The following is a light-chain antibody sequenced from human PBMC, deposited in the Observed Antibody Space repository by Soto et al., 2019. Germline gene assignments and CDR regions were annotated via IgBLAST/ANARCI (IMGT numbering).Light chain of an antibody. CDR3: QQLNSYPLT. J-gene: IGKJ4*01. Sequence: EIVMTQSPATLSVSPGERATLSCRASQSITSNLAWYQQKPGQAPRLLIYGSSTRATGIPARFSGSGSGTEFTLTISSLQSEDFATYYCQQLNSYPLTFGGGTKGDIK. CDR2: GSS. V-gene: IGKV3-15*01. CDR1: QSITSN.